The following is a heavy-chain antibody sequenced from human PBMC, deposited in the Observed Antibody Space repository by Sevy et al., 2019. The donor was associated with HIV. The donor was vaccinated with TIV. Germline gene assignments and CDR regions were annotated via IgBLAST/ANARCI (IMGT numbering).Heavy chain of an antibody. J-gene: IGHJ4*02. CDR2: IKGSASTT. V-gene: IGHV3-23*01. CDR3: AKAPFDY. CDR1: GFTFRTYG. Sequence: GGSLRLSCAASGFTFRTYGMSWVRQAPGKGLQWVASIKGSASTTYYADSVKGRFTIFRDNSNNTLYLQVNTLRAEDTAMYYCAKAPFDYWGQGTLVTVSS.